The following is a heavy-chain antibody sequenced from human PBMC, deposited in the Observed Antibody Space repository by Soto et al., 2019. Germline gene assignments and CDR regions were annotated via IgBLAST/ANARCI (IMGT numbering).Heavy chain of an antibody. CDR2: INHSGST. J-gene: IGHJ4*02. V-gene: IGHV4-34*01. D-gene: IGHD3-16*02. CDR3: ARLSLPHRVFDY. Sequence: SETLSLTCAVYGGSFSGYYWSWIRQPPGKGLEWIGEINHSGSTNYNPSLKSRVTISVDTSKNQFSLKLSSVTAADTAVYYCARLSLPHRVFDYWGQGTLVTVSS. CDR1: GGSFSGYY.